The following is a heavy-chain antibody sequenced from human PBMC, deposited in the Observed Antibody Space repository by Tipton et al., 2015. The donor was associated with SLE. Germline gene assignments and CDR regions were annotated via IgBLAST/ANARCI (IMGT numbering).Heavy chain of an antibody. CDR1: GGSISSGSYY. J-gene: IGHJ4*02. CDR2: IYTSGST. Sequence: TLSLTCTVSGGSISSGSYYWSWIRQPAGKGLEWIGRIYTSGSTNYNPSLKSRVTISVDTSKNQFSLKLSSVTAADTAVYYCARDSIYSGSDYWGQGTLVTVS. V-gene: IGHV4-61*02. D-gene: IGHD1-26*01. CDR3: ARDSIYSGSDY.